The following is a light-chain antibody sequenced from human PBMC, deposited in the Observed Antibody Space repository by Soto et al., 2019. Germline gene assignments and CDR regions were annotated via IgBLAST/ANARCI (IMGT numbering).Light chain of an antibody. CDR2: GAS. J-gene: IGKJ1*01. Sequence: EIVLTQSPGTLSLSPGEGATLSCRASQSITSNYFAWYQQKPGQAPRLLIYGASYRATGIPDRFSGSGSGTDFTLTISRLEPEDFAVYYCQQYSWAFGQGTKVDIK. CDR3: QQYSWA. CDR1: QSITSNY. V-gene: IGKV3-20*01.